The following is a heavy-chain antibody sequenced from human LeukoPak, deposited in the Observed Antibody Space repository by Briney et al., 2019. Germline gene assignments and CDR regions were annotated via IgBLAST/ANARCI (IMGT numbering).Heavy chain of an antibody. CDR3: ARESIAARVIDY. D-gene: IGHD6-6*01. J-gene: IGHJ4*02. V-gene: IGHV1-2*06. CDR2: INPNSGGT. CDR1: GYTFTGYY. Sequence: ASVKASCKASGYTFTGYYMHWVRQAPGQGLEWMGRINPNSGGTNYAQKFQGRVTMTRDTSISTAYMELSRLRSDDTAVYYCARESIAARVIDYWGQGTLVTVSS.